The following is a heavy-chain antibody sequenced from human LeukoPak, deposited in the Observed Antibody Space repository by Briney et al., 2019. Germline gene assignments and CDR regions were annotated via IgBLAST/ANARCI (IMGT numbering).Heavy chain of an antibody. V-gene: IGHV4-39*01. J-gene: IGHJ4*02. CDR3: ARLKSKSFFDY. Sequence: SETLSLTCTVSGASVSISSYYWGWVRQPPGKGLEWIGNIFYSGITYYNPSLKSRVSISVDTSNNQFSLRLSSVTATDTAVYYCARLKSKSFFDYWGQGTLVTVSS. CDR2: IFYSGIT. D-gene: IGHD3-16*02. CDR1: GASVSISSYY.